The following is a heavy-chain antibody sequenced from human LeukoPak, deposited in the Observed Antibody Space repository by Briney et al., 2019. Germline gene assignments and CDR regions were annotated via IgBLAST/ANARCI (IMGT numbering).Heavy chain of an antibody. CDR1: GGSISSYY. CDR3: ARGLSGSYWEGWDY. Sequence: PSETLSLTCTVSGGSISSYYWSWTRQPPGKGLEWIGYIYYSGSTNYNPSLKSRVTISVDTSKNQFSLKLSSVTAADTAVYYCARGLSGSYWEGWDYWGQGTLVTVSS. CDR2: IYYSGST. J-gene: IGHJ4*02. D-gene: IGHD1-26*01. V-gene: IGHV4-59*12.